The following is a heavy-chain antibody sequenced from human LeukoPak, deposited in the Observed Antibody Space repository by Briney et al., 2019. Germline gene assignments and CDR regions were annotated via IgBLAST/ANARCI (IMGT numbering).Heavy chain of an antibody. V-gene: IGHV3-30*18. J-gene: IGHJ5*02. CDR1: GFTFNSYG. D-gene: IGHD6-13*01. Sequence: GGSLRLSCAASGFTFNSYGMHWVRQAPGKGLEWVAVISYDGSDKSYADSVKGRFTISRDNSKNTLFLQMNSLRAEDTAVYYCAKDTSSWCNWFDPWGQGTLVTVSS. CDR2: ISYDGSDK. CDR3: AKDTSSWCNWFDP.